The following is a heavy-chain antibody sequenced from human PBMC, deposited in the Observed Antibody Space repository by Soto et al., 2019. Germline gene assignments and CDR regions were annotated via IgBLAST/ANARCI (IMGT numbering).Heavy chain of an antibody. V-gene: IGHV4-30-4*01. CDR3: ARGLGYCSSGSCRSNWFDS. J-gene: IGHJ5*01. CDR1: GCSVCSGDYY. CDR2: IYYSGST. D-gene: IGHD2-15*01. Sequence: SETLSLSCTVSGCSVCSGDYYWSWIRQPPGKGLEWIGYIYYSGSTYYNPSLKSRVTISVDTSKNQFSLKLSSVTAADTAVYYCARGLGYCSSGSCRSNWFDSWGQGTLVTVSS.